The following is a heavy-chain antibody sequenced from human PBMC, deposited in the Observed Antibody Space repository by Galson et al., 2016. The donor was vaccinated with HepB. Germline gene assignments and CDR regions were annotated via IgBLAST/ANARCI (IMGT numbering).Heavy chain of an antibody. J-gene: IGHJ4*02. D-gene: IGHD3-10*01. Sequence: SVKVSCKASGGTFSSYAFSWVRQAPGQGLEWMGGITPVFGTPSYTQRFQDRVTITADESTSTAYMELSSLRSDDTAVYYCASHTRAHYGSGRHEFDYWGQGTLVIVSS. CDR3: ASHTRAHYGSGRHEFDY. CDR2: ITPVFGTP. CDR1: GGTFSSYA. V-gene: IGHV1-69*13.